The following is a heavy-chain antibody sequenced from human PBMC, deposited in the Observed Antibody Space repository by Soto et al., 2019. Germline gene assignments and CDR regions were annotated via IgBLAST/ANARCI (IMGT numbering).Heavy chain of an antibody. Sequence: QLQLQESGPGLVKPSETLSLTCTVSGGSISSSSYYWGWIRQPPGKGLEWIGSIYYSGSTYYNPSLKSRVTISVDTSKNQFSLKLSSVTAADTAVYYCARLSIELVPAAYAFDIWGQGTMVTVSS. V-gene: IGHV4-39*01. CDR2: IYYSGST. CDR3: ARLSIELVPAAYAFDI. D-gene: IGHD2-2*01. CDR1: GGSISSSSYY. J-gene: IGHJ3*02.